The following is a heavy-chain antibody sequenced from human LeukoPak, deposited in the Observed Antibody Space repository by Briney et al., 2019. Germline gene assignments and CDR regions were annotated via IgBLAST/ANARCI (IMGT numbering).Heavy chain of an antibody. CDR3: ARAGGSVGWYGTIDY. CDR1: GGSIGCGSYY. CDR2: IYRSGST. D-gene: IGHD6-19*01. Sequence: SETLSLTCTVSGGSIGCGSYYWGWIRQPAGKGLEWIGHIYRSGSTSYNPSLQSRVTISVDTSKHQFSLEVTSVTAADTAVYYCARAGGSVGWYGTIDYWGQGTLVTVSS. V-gene: IGHV4-61*09. J-gene: IGHJ4*02.